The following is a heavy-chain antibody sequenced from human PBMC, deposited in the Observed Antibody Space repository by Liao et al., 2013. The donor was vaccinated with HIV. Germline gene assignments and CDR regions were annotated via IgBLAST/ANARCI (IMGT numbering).Heavy chain of an antibody. CDR1: GGSINSFY. J-gene: IGHJ3*02. CDR3: AKNSGSFTIFDAFDI. D-gene: IGHD1-26*01. V-gene: IGHV4-59*01. CDR2: IAYSGST. Sequence: QVQLQESGPGLMKPSETLSLTCSVSGGSINSFYWSWIRQPPGKGLEWVASIAYSGSTKYNPSVLSRVTISIDTAKNQFSLRLRSVTAADTAVYYCAKNSGSFTIFDAFDIWGQGTMVTVSS.